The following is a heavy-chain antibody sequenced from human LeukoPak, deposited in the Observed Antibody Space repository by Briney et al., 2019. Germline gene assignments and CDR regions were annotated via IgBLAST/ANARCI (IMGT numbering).Heavy chain of an antibody. CDR3: AKDRPYGSGAFDI. D-gene: IGHD3-3*01. CDR2: IRYDGSNK. J-gene: IGHJ3*02. V-gene: IGHV3-30*02. Sequence: PGGSLRLSCAASGFTFSSYGMHWVRQAPGKGLEWVAFIRYDGSNKYYADSVKGRFTISRDNFKNTLYLQMNSLRAEDTAVYYCAKDRPYGSGAFDIWGQGTMVTVSS. CDR1: GFTFSSYG.